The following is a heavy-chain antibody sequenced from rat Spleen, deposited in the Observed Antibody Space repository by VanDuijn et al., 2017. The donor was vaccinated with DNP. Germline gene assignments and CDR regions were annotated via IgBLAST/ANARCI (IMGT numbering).Heavy chain of an antibody. J-gene: IGHJ4*01. CDR3: VREDKGVNA. D-gene: IGHD1-1*01. Sequence: EVKLVESGGGLVQLGRSLKLSCAASGFNFNDYWMGWVRQAPGKGLEWIGEINKDSRTIKYSPSLKDKLTISRDNVQNTLYLQMNKLGSEDTAIYYCVREDKGVNAWGQGVSVTVSS. V-gene: IGHV4-2*01. CDR1: GFNFNDYW. CDR2: INKDSRTI.